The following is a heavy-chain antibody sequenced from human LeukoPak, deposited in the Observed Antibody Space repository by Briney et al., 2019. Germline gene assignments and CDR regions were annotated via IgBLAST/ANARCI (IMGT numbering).Heavy chain of an antibody. CDR2: ISYDGSNK. J-gene: IGHJ4*02. D-gene: IGHD2/OR15-2a*01. Sequence: GRSLRLSCAASGFTFSSYAMHWVRQAPDKGLEWVAVISYDGSNKYYADSVKGRFTISRDNSKNTLYLQMNSLRAEDTAVYYCARDILLSYYFDYWGQGTLVTVSS. CDR3: ARDILLSYYFDY. V-gene: IGHV3-30-3*01. CDR1: GFTFSSYA.